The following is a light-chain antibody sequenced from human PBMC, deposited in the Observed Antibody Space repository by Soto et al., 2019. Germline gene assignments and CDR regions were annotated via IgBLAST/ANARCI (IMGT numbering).Light chain of an antibody. CDR1: QSISSKY. V-gene: IGKV3-20*01. CDR2: GAS. J-gene: IGKJ1*01. CDR3: QQYGSSGT. Sequence: IVLTQSPGTLSLSPGERTTLSCRASQSISSKYLAWYQQKLGQAPRLLIYGASSRATGIPDRFSGSGSGTDFTLTISRLEPEDFAVYYCQQYGSSGTFGQGTKVDIK.